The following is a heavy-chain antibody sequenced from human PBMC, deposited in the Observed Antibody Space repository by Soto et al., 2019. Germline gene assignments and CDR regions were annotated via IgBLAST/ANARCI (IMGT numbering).Heavy chain of an antibody. D-gene: IGHD5-18*01. J-gene: IGHJ4*02. V-gene: IGHV3-30-3*01. CDR1: GFTFGDYG. Sequence: GGSLRLSCTTSGFTFGDYGMTWFRQAPGKGLEWVAVISYDGSNKYYADSVKGRFTISRDNSKNTLYLQMNSLRAEDTAVYYCARDMIPNTAMVTSVFDYWGQGTLVTVSS. CDR3: ARDMIPNTAMVTSVFDY. CDR2: ISYDGSNK.